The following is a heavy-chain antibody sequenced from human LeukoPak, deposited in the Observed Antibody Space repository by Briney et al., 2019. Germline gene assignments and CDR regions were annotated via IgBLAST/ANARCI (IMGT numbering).Heavy chain of an antibody. CDR3: ARGGGPYFLNWFDP. CDR1: GGSFSGYY. J-gene: IGHJ5*02. CDR2: INHSGST. V-gene: IGHV4-34*01. D-gene: IGHD2/OR15-2a*01. Sequence: SETLSLTCAVYGGSFSGYYWSWIRQPPGKGLEWIGEINHSGSTNYNPSLKSRVTISVDTSKNQFSLKLSSVTAADTAVYYCARGGGPYFLNWFDPWGQGTLVTVSS.